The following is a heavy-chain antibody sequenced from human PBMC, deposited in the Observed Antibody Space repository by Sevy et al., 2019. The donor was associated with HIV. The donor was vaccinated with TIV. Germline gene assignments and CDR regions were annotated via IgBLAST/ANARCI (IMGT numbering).Heavy chain of an antibody. V-gene: IGHV3-15*01. CDR1: GFTFTNAW. CDR2: IKSKTEAATR. Sequence: GGSLRLSCAASGFTFTNAWMSWVRQAPGKGLEWVGRIKSKTEAATRDFAAPVKGGFAISRDDSNNTLYLQMDSLKTEDTGVYYCTAGVGAPDFDYWGQGILVTVSS. D-gene: IGHD1-26*01. J-gene: IGHJ4*02. CDR3: TAGVGAPDFDY.